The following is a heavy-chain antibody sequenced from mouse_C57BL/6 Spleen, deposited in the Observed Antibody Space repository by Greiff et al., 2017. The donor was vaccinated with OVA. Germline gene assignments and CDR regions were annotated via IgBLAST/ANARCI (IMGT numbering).Heavy chain of an antibody. CDR1: GFTFSSYT. CDR2: ISGGGGNT. CDR3: AREGDGGYYFDY. D-gene: IGHD3-3*01. V-gene: IGHV5-9*01. J-gene: IGHJ2*01. Sequence: EVKVEESGGGLVKPGGSLKLSCAASGFTFSSYTMSWVRQTPEKRLEWVATISGGGGNTYYPDSVKGRFTISRDNAKNTLYLQMSSLRSEDTALYYCAREGDGGYYFDYWGQGTTLTVSS.